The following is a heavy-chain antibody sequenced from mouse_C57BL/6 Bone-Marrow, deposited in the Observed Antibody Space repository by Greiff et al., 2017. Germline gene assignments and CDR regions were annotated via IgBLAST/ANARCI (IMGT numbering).Heavy chain of an antibody. CDR2: IDPENGDT. D-gene: IGHD1-1*01. V-gene: IGHV14-4*01. Sequence: VQLQQSGAELVRPGASVKLSCTASGFNIKDDYMHWVKQRPEQGLEWIGWIDPENGDTEYASKFQGKATITADTSSNTAYLQLSSLTSEDTAVYYCTTGDYGSSVYFDYWGQGTTLTVSS. CDR1: GFNIKDDY. CDR3: TTGDYGSSVYFDY. J-gene: IGHJ2*01.